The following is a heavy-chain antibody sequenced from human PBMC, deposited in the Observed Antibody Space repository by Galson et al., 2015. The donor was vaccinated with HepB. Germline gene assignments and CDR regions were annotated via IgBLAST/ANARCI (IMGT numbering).Heavy chain of an antibody. V-gene: IGHV3-9*01. CDR1: GFTFDDYA. CDR2: ISWNSGSI. Sequence: SLRLSCAASGFTFDDYAMHWVRQAPGKGLEWVSGISWNSGSIGYADSVKGRFTISRDNAKNSLYLQMNSLRAEDTALYYCAKDMGGQCLEPRFDYWGQGTLVTASS. D-gene: IGHD6-19*01. J-gene: IGHJ4*02. CDR3: AKDMGGQCLEPRFDY.